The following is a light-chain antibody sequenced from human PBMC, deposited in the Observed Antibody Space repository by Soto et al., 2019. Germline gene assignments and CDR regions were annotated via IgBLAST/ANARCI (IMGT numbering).Light chain of an antibody. V-gene: IGKV3-15*01. CDR3: QQYNNWLT. CDR1: QSVTSN. Sequence: EIMMTQSPATLSLSPGERATLSCRASQSVTSNLAWYQQKPGQAPRLLIYVASTRATGIPARFSGSGSGTEFTLTISSLQSEDFAVYYCQQYNNWLTFGGGTKVEIK. CDR2: VAS. J-gene: IGKJ4*01.